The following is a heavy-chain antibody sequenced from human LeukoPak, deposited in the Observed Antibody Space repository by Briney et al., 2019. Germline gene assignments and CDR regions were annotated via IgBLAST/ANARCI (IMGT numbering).Heavy chain of an antibody. V-gene: IGHV4-39*01. D-gene: IGHD6-13*01. CDR3: ARHGIAAADFDY. J-gene: IGHJ4*02. Sequence: KTSETLSLTCTVSGGSISSSSYYWGWIRQPPGKGLEWIGSIYYSGSTYYNPSLKSRVTISVGTSKNQFSLKLSSVTAADTAVYYCARHGIAAADFDYWGQGTLVTVSS. CDR1: GGSISSSSYY. CDR2: IYYSGST.